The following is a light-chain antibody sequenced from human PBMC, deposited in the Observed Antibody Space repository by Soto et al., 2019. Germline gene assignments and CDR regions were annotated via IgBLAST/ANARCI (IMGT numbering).Light chain of an antibody. CDR1: SSDVGGYKY. Sequence: QSALTQPASVSGSPGQSITISCTGTSSDVGGYKYVSWHQQHPGKAPKLMIYEVNNRPSGVSNRFSGSKSGNTASLTISGLQAEDEAHYYCSSYTSSSTEVFGGGTKLTV. V-gene: IGLV2-14*01. CDR3: SSYTSSSTEV. J-gene: IGLJ3*02. CDR2: EVN.